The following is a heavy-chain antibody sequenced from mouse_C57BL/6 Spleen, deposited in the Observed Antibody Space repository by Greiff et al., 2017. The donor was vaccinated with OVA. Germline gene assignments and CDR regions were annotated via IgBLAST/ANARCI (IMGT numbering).Heavy chain of an antibody. V-gene: IGHV1-82*01. D-gene: IGHD1-2*01. CDR1: GYAFSSSW. Sequence: QVQLQQSGPELVKPGASVKISCKASGYAFSSSWMNWVKQRPGKGLEWIGRIYPGDGDTTYNGKFKGKATLTADKSSSTAYMQLSSLTSEDSAVYFCARGDGGYYYAMDYWGQGTSVTVSS. CDR3: ARGDGGYYYAMDY. J-gene: IGHJ4*01. CDR2: IYPGDGDT.